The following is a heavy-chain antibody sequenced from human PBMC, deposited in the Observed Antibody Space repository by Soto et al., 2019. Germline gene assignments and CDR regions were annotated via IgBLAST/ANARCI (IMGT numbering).Heavy chain of an antibody. CDR3: ARMRGLGEISPYFDS. V-gene: IGHV4-59*01. J-gene: IGHJ4*02. D-gene: IGHD3-16*02. CDR1: GGSISDYQ. CDR2: IYYSGRT. Sequence: QVQLQESGPGLVKPSETLSLTCTVPGGSISDYQWNWIRQSPGKGLEWIGYIYYSGRTNYNPSLKSRLTISLDTSTKQFSLSLRSVTAADTAVYYCARMRGLGEISPYFDSWGQGTLVSVS.